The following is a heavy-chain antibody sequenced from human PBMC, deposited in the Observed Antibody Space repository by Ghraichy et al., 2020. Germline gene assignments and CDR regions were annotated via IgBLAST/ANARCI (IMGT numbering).Heavy chain of an antibody. J-gene: IGHJ5*02. CDR1: GFTFSSYW. CDR2: IKQDGSEK. Sequence: GGSLRLSCAASGFTFSSYWMSWVRQAPGKGLEWVANIKQDGSEKYYVDSVKGRFTISRDNAKNSLYLQMNSLRAEDTAVYYCARPPGGYRGGNRFDPWGQGTLVTVSS. CDR3: ARPPGGYRGGNRFDP. V-gene: IGHV3-7*05. D-gene: IGHD2-21*01.